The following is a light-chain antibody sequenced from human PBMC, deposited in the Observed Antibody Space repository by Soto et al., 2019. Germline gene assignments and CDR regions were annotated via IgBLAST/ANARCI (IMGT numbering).Light chain of an antibody. V-gene: IGLV1-51*02. Sequence: QSVLTQPPSVSAAPGQKVTISCSGSSSNIGKNYVSWYQQLPGTAPKLLIYENNKRPSGIPDRFSGSKSGTSATLGIAGLQTGDEADYYCAAWDTSLIAYVFGTGTQLTVL. CDR1: SSNIGKNY. CDR2: ENN. J-gene: IGLJ1*01. CDR3: AAWDTSLIAYV.